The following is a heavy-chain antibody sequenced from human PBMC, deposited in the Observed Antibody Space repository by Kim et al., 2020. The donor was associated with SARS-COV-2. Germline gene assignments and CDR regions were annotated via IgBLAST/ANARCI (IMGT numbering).Heavy chain of an antibody. CDR1: GFTFSVYG. J-gene: IGHJ4*02. CDR2: ISYDGSKK. D-gene: IGHD3-3*01. Sequence: GGSLRLSCAASGFTFSVYGIHWVRQTPGKGLEWVGVISYDGSKKYYADSVKGRFIMSRDNSKNTVYLQMNSLRVEDTAVYYCARGPPTDSDLRAFDYWGQGTLVTVSS. CDR3: ARGPPTDSDLRAFDY. V-gene: IGHV3-30*03.